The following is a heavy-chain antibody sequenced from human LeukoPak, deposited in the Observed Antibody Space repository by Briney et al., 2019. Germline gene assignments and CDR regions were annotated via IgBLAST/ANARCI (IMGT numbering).Heavy chain of an antibody. V-gene: IGHV3-48*01. CDR2: ISSSSSTI. Sequence: GGSLRLSCAASGFTFSSYSMNWVRQAPGKGLEWVSYISSSSSTIYYADSVKGRFTISRDNAKNSLYLQMNSLRAEDTAVYYCAKLSGSSPRRPFDYWGQGTLVTVSS. J-gene: IGHJ4*02. D-gene: IGHD1-26*01. CDR1: GFTFSSYS. CDR3: AKLSGSSPRRPFDY.